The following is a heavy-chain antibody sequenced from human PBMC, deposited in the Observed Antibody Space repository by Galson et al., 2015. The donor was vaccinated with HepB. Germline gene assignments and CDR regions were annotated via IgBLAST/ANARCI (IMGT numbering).Heavy chain of an antibody. CDR1: GGSFSDYA. CDR2: IFPVIGTP. J-gene: IGHJ4*02. CDR3: ARDRGFSSSWFPSLFDS. Sequence: SVKVSCKASGGSFSDYAVSWVRLAPGQGLQWMGGIFPVIGTPNYAQRLQGRLTISADESTSTVYMELSSLRSEDTAVYYCARDRGFSSSWFPSLFDSWGQGTQVTVSS. D-gene: IGHD6-13*01. V-gene: IGHV1-69*13.